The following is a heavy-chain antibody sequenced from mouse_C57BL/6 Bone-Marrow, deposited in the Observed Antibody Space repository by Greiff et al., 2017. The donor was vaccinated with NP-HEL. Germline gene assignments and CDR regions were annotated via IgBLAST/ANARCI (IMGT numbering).Heavy chain of an antibody. CDR2: IYPRDGST. Sequence: QVQLQQSGPELVKPGASVKLSCKASGYTFTSYDINWVKQRPGQGLEWIGWIYPRDGSTKYNEKFKGKATLTVDTSSSTAYMELHSLTSEDSAVYFCARERWFPKWYFDVWGTGTTVTVSS. V-gene: IGHV1-85*01. CDR1: GYTFTSYD. CDR3: ARERWFPKWYFDV. D-gene: IGHD2-3*01. J-gene: IGHJ1*03.